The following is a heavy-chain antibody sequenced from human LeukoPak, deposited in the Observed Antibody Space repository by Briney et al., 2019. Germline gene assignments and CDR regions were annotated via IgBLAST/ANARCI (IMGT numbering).Heavy chain of an antibody. Sequence: SETLSLTCAVSGGSISSGGYSWSWIRQPPGKGLEWIGYIYHSGSTYYNPSLKSRVTISLDRSEDQFSLKLSSVTAADTAVYYCARDVMVRGVIDAGRAFDIWGQGTMVTVSS. J-gene: IGHJ3*02. D-gene: IGHD3-10*01. CDR1: GGSISSGGYS. CDR2: IYHSGST. V-gene: IGHV4-30-2*01. CDR3: ARDVMVRGVIDAGRAFDI.